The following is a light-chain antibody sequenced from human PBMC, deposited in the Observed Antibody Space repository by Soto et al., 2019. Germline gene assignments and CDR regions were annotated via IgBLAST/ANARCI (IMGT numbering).Light chain of an antibody. J-gene: IGLJ2*01. V-gene: IGLV2-8*01. Sequence: QSALTQPPSASGSPGQSVTISCTGTSSDVGRYNYVSWYQQHPGKAPKLMIYEVSERPSGVPDRFSGSKSGNTASLTVSGVQGEDEADYYCSSYAGSNSVLFGGGTKVTVL. CDR2: EVS. CDR1: SSDVGRYNY. CDR3: SSYAGSNSVL.